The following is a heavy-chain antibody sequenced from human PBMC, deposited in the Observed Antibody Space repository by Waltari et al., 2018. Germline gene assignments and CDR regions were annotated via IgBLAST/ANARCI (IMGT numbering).Heavy chain of an antibody. J-gene: IGHJ5*02. D-gene: IGHD1-26*01. CDR2: INRSGST. CDR1: GGSFSCYY. CDR3: ARADRGPRSGSSATPAWGP. V-gene: IGHV4-34*01. Sequence: QVQLQQWGAGLLKPSETLSLTCAVYGGSFSCYYWSWIRQPPGKGLEWIGEINRSGSTNYNPSLKSRVTISLDPSKNHFSLKLSSVTAADTAVYYCARADRGPRSGSSATPAWGPWGQGTLVTVSS.